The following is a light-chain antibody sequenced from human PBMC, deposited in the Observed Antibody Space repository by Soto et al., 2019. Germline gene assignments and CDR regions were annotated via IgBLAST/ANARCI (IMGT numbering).Light chain of an antibody. CDR1: QSVSSSY. Sequence: RSWLPGERATLSCRASQSVSSSYFAWYQQKPGQAPRLLIYGASNRATGIPDRFSGGGSGTEFTLTISSMQSEDFAIYYCQQYKNGWTFGQGTKVDIK. J-gene: IGKJ1*01. CDR2: GAS. V-gene: IGKV3-20*01. CDR3: QQYKNGWT.